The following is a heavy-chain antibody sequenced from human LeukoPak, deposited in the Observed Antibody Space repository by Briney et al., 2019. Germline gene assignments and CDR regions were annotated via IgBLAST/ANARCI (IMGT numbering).Heavy chain of an antibody. D-gene: IGHD3-10*01. Sequence: GGSLRLSCAASGFTFSDYYMSWLRQAPGKGLEWVSYISSRENTIYYADSVKGRFTISRDSAKNSLYLQMNSLRADDTAAYYCARVPRYGSGSYYSLDHWGQGTLVTVSS. CDR3: ARVPRYGSGSYYSLDH. CDR1: GFTFSDYY. CDR2: ISSRENTI. V-gene: IGHV3-11*01. J-gene: IGHJ4*02.